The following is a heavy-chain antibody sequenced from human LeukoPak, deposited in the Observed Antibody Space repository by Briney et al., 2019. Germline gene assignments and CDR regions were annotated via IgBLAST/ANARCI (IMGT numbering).Heavy chain of an antibody. J-gene: IGHJ3*02. CDR1: GFTFSSYG. CDR2: IWYDGSNK. Sequence: GGSLRLSCAASGFTFSSYGMHWVRQAPGKGLEWVAVIWYDGSNKYYADSVKGRFTISRDNSKNTLHLQMNSLRAEDTAVYYCARDYNAFDIWGQGTMVTVSS. V-gene: IGHV3-33*01. CDR3: ARDYNAFDI.